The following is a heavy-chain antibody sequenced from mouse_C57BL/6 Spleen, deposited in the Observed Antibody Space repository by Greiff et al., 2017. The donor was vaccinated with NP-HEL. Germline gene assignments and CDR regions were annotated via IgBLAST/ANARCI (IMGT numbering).Heavy chain of an antibody. V-gene: IGHV1-55*01. CDR2: IYPGSGST. D-gene: IGHD1-1*01. CDR3: ARYYYGSSYLYS. J-gene: IGHJ2*01. CDR1: GYTFTSYW. Sequence: QVQLQQPGAELVKPGASVKMSCKASGYTFTSYWITWVKQRPGQGLEWIGDIYPGSGSTNYNEKFKSKATLTVDTSSSTAYMQLSSLTSEDSAVYYCARYYYGSSYLYSWGQGTTLTVSS.